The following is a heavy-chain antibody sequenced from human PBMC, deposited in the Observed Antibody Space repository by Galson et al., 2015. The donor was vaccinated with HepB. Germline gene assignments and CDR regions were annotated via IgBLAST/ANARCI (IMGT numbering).Heavy chain of an antibody. CDR1: GYTFTSHA. V-gene: IGHV1-8*01. D-gene: IGHD3-22*01. Sequence: SVKVSCKAFGYTFTSHAINWVRQGTGQGPEWMGWMNPSSGRTGFAQKFQGRFTVTRDTSIDTAYMELSSLTSEDTAVYFCARGGGYYDTSGYHSDAFNFWGQGIMVGVTS. CDR3: ARGGGYYDTSGYHSDAFNF. J-gene: IGHJ3*01. CDR2: MNPSSGRT.